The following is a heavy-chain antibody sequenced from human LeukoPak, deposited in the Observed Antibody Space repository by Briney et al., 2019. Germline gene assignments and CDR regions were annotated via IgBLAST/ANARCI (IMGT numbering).Heavy chain of an antibody. CDR2: INHSGST. J-gene: IGHJ3*02. D-gene: IGHD2-2*01. CDR1: GGSFSGYY. CDR3: ARGGPCSSTSCYDAFDI. V-gene: IGHV4-34*01. Sequence: PSETLSLTCAVYGGSFSGYYWSWIRQPPGKGLEWIGEINHSGSTNYNPSLKSRVTISVDTSKNQFSLKLSSVTAADTAVYYCARGGPCSSTSCYDAFDIWGQGTMVTVSS.